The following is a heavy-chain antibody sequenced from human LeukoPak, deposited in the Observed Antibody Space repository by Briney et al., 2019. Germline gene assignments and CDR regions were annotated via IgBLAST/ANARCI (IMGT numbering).Heavy chain of an antibody. V-gene: IGHV3-74*01. Sequence: GGSLRLSCAASGFTFSNYWMHWVRQAPGKGLVWVSRINRDGRSTNYADSVKGRFTISRDNAKNSLYLQMNSLRAEDTAVYYCARGLTMGHFGGQGTLVTVSS. CDR1: GFTFSNYW. J-gene: IGHJ4*02. D-gene: IGHD4/OR15-4a*01. CDR2: INRDGRST. CDR3: ARGLTMGHF.